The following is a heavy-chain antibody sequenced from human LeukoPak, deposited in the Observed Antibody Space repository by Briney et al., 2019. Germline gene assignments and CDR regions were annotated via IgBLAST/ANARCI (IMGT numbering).Heavy chain of an antibody. J-gene: IGHJ5*02. Sequence: SETLSLTCTVSGGSISSYYWSWIRQPPGKGLEWIGYIYYSGSTNYNPSLKSRVTISVDTSKNQFSLKLSSVTAADTAVYYCARDLTIFGVVGHWFDPWGQGTLVTVSS. CDR1: GGSISSYY. D-gene: IGHD3-3*01. CDR2: IYYSGST. CDR3: ARDLTIFGVVGHWFDP. V-gene: IGHV4-59*01.